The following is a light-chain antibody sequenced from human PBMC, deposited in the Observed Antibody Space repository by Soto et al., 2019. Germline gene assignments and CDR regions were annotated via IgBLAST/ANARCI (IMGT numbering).Light chain of an antibody. CDR3: QQTLRTPHT. CDR1: QTISNY. Sequence: DIRMTQSPASLSASVGDRVTITCRASQTISNYLNWYQQKPGAAPKLLIYSASTLQSGVPSRFSGSGFETDYTLTINSLQPADFAAYYCQQTLRTPHTFGQGTKVDIK. J-gene: IGKJ2*01. V-gene: IGKV1-39*01. CDR2: SAS.